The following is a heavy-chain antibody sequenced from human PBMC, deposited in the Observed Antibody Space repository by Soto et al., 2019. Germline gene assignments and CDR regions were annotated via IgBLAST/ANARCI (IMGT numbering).Heavy chain of an antibody. V-gene: IGHV4-31*03. CDR3: ASGLSCYYGPEYFQY. D-gene: IGHD3-9*01. Sequence: QVQLQESGPGLVKPSQTLSLTCTVSGGSIRSTGFHWSWIRQHPGKGLEWIGYIYYSGGTNYNPSLLSRVTISADTSKNQFSLHLTSVTAADTAADYCASGLSCYYGPEYFQYWGQGTPVTVSS. J-gene: IGHJ1*01. CDR2: IYYSGGT. CDR1: GGSIRSTGFH.